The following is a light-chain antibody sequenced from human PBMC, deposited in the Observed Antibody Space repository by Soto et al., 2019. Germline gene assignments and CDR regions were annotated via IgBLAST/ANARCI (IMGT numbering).Light chain of an antibody. V-gene: IGKV1-39*01. CDR1: QTISSY. CDR3: QQTYSTPRT. Sequence: DIQMTQSPSSLSASVGDRVTMTCRASQTISSYLNWYQQKPGKAPNLLIYAASSLPSGVPSRFSGSGSGTDFTLTINSLQPEDFAIYYCQQTYSTPRTFGQGTKVEIK. CDR2: AAS. J-gene: IGKJ1*01.